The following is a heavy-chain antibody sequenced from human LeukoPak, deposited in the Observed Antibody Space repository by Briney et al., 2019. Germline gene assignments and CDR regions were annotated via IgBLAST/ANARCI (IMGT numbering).Heavy chain of an antibody. J-gene: IGHJ6*04. CDR1: GFTFSSYA. V-gene: IGHV3-48*03. D-gene: IGHD3-10*02. Sequence: PGGSLRLSCAASGFTFSSYAMNWVRQAPGKGLEWVSYISSSGSTIYYADSVKGRLTISRDNAKNSLYLQMNSLRAEDTAVYYCAELGITMIGGVWGEGTTVTISS. CDR2: ISSSGSTI. CDR3: AELGITMIGGV.